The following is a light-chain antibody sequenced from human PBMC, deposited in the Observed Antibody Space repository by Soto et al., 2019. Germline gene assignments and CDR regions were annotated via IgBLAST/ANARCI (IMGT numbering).Light chain of an antibody. V-gene: IGKV4-1*01. J-gene: IGKJ1*01. Sequence: DIVMTQSPDSLAVSLGERATINCKSSQSVLYSSNNKNYLAWYQQKPGQPTKALIYWASTRESGVPDRFSGSGSGTDFTLTISSLQAEDVAGYYCQQYYTTPWTFGQGTKVEIK. CDR2: WAS. CDR3: QQYYTTPWT. CDR1: QSVLYSSNNKNY.